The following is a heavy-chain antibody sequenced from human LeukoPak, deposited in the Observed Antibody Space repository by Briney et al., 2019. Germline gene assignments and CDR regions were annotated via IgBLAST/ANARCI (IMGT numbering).Heavy chain of an antibody. CDR3: AKGSGNYCDY. CDR1: GFTFSGYG. J-gene: IGHJ4*02. CDR2: IRHDESNK. V-gene: IGHV3-30*02. D-gene: IGHD6-19*01. Sequence: GGSLRLSCAASGFTFSGYGMHWVRQAPGKGLEWVAFIRHDESNKNYADSVKGRFTISRDNSNNTLYLQLNSLRTEDTAVYYCAKGSGNYCDYWGQGTPVTVSS.